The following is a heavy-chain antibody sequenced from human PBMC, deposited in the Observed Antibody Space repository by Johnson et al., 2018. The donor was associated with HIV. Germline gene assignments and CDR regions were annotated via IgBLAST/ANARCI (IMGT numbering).Heavy chain of an antibody. D-gene: IGHD2-15*01. CDR2: ISRSGSSI. J-gene: IGHJ3*02. CDR1: GFTFSDYY. Sequence: QVQLVESGGGLVKPGGSLSLSCAASGFTFSDYYMSWIRQAPGKGLEWVSYISRSGSSIYYADSVKGRFTIFRDNAKNSLFLEISSLRAEDTAVYYWASSGYCSGGSCYTTAWAFDIWGQGTMVTVSS. V-gene: IGHV3-11*04. CDR3: ASSGYCSGGSCYTTAWAFDI.